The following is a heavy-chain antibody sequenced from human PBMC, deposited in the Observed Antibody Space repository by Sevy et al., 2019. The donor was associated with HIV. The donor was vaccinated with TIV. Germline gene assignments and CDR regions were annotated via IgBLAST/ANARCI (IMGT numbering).Heavy chain of an antibody. Sequence: GGSLRLSCAASEFTFSDYYISWIRQAPGKGLEWVTYISSRGSTIYYADSVKGRFTISRDKAKNSLYLQMNSLRAEDTAVYYCARVRYTYGSYYFDYWGQGTLVTVSS. J-gene: IGHJ4*02. CDR2: ISSRGSTI. CDR1: EFTFSDYY. V-gene: IGHV3-11*01. CDR3: ARVRYTYGSYYFDY. D-gene: IGHD5-18*01.